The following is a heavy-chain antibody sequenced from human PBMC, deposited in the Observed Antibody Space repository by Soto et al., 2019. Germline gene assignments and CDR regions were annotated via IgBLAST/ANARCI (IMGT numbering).Heavy chain of an antibody. CDR3: AKIRNHGFWSGYSDHYYYYGMDV. CDR2: SSGSGGST. CDR1: GFTFSSYA. Sequence: PGGSLRLSCAASGFTFSSYAMSWVRQAPGKGLEWVSASSGSGGSTYYADSVKGRFTISRDNSKNTLYLQMNSLSAEDTAVYYCAKIRNHGFWSGYSDHYYYYGMDVWGQGTTVTVSS. J-gene: IGHJ6*02. V-gene: IGHV3-23*01. D-gene: IGHD3-3*01.